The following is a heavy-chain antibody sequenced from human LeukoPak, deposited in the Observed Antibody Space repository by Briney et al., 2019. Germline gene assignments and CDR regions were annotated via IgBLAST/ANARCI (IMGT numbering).Heavy chain of an antibody. Sequence: GGSLRLSCAASGFTFSIYSLNWVRHAPGKGLEWVSYISRDSSSIYYADSVKGRFTISRDNAKNSLSLQMNSLRAEDTAVYYCARDAGWELRDAFDLWGQGTMVTVSS. V-gene: IGHV3-48*01. CDR1: GFTFSIYS. CDR2: ISRDSSSI. CDR3: ARDAGWELRDAFDL. D-gene: IGHD1-7*01. J-gene: IGHJ3*01.